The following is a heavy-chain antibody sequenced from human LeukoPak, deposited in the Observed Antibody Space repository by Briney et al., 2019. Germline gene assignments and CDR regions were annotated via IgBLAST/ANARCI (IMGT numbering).Heavy chain of an antibody. J-gene: IGHJ4*02. D-gene: IGHD2-15*01. Sequence: SETLSLTCTVSGGSINNYYWSWIRQPPGKGLEWIGYIYYTGTTNYNPSLKSRVTISIDTSKGQFSLKLRSVTAADTAVYYCARLDCSGGRCWGVDYWGQGTLVIVSS. V-gene: IGHV4-59*01. CDR3: ARLDCSGGRCWGVDY. CDR2: IYYTGTT. CDR1: GGSINNYY.